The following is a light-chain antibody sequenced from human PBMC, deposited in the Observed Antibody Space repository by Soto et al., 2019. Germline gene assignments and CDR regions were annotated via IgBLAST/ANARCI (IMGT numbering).Light chain of an antibody. V-gene: IGKV1-5*01. J-gene: IGKJ1*01. CDR1: QSISNW. CDR3: QQYNSYS. CDR2: HAS. Sequence: DLQMTQSPSTLPASVGDRVTITGRASQSISNWLAWYQQKPGTAPKVLIYHASNLQSRNPTRFSGSGSGTEITLTSSSLQPDDFATYYCQQYNSYSFGQGTKVDIK.